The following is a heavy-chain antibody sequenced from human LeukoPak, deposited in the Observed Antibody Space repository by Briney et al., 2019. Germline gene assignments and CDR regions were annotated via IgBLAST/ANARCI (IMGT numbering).Heavy chain of an antibody. CDR2: VTGSASST. Sequence: PGGSLRLSCAGSGFTFRSYAMSWVRQAPGKGLEWVSGVTGSASSTYYADSVKGRFTISRDNSKNILYLQMNSLRVEDTAVYYCAKGWYNGPNWLDPWGQGTLVTVSS. J-gene: IGHJ5*02. V-gene: IGHV3-23*01. CDR3: AKGWYNGPNWLDP. CDR1: GFTFRSYA. D-gene: IGHD1-14*01.